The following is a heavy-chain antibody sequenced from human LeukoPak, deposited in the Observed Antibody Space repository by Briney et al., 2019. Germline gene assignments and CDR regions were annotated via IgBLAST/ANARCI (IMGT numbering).Heavy chain of an antibody. CDR1: GGSISSYY. V-gene: IGHV4-59*12. Sequence: SETLSLTCTVSGGSISSYYWGWIRQPPGKGLEWIGYIYYSGSTNYNPSLKSRVTISVDRSKNQFSLKLSSVTAADTAVYYCARTEPGNYYGSGSFDYWGQGTLVTVSS. D-gene: IGHD3-10*01. CDR3: ARTEPGNYYGSGSFDY. CDR2: IYYSGST. J-gene: IGHJ4*02.